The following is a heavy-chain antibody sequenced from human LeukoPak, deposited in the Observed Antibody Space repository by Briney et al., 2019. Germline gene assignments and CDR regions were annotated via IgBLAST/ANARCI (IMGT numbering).Heavy chain of an antibody. CDR2: IYYSGSA. CDR1: GDSVTTYY. Sequence: SETLSLTCTVSGDSVTTYYWSWIRQPPGKGLEWLGYIYYSGSATYNPSLKSRVTISVDTSKNQFSLKLSSVTAADTAVYYCARASSWYFGFDYWGQGTLVTVSS. D-gene: IGHD6-13*01. CDR3: ARASSWYFGFDY. V-gene: IGHV4-59*02. J-gene: IGHJ4*02.